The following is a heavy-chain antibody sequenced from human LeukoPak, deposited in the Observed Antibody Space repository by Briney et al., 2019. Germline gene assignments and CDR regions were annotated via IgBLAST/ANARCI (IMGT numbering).Heavy chain of an antibody. J-gene: IGHJ4*02. Sequence: GGSLRLSCAASGFTFSDYAMSWVRQAPGKGLEWVSAISGRGDSTYYADSLKGRFTISRDRSKNTLYLQMSSLRAEDTAVYYCAKTRAAAGIPRDYSDYWGQGTLVTVSS. V-gene: IGHV3-23*01. D-gene: IGHD6-13*01. CDR1: GFTFSDYA. CDR3: AKTRAAAGIPRDYSDY. CDR2: ISGRGDST.